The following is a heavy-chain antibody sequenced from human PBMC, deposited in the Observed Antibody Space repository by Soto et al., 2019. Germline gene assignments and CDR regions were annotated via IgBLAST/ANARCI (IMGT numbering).Heavy chain of an antibody. V-gene: IGHV1-18*01. Sequence: QVQLVQSGAEVKKPGASVKVSCKASGYTFTSYGIIWVRQAPGQGLEWMGWISAYNGNTNYAQKLQGRVTMTTDTPTSTAYMELRSLRSHDTSEYYCAKGQQKWIQLWSAMFDYWGQGTLVTVSS. CDR1: GYTFTSYG. CDR2: ISAYNGNT. D-gene: IGHD5-18*01. CDR3: AKGQQKWIQLWSAMFDY. J-gene: IGHJ4*02.